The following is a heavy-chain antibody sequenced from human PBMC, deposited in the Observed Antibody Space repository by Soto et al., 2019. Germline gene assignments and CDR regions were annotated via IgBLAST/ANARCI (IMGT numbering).Heavy chain of an antibody. D-gene: IGHD6-13*01. J-gene: IGHJ6*02. CDR3: PRRKQKPHSPKSYCHGMAV. V-gene: IGHV1-69*13. CDR1: GYTFSSYA. CDR2: IIPIFGTA. Sequence: SSVKVSCKASGYTFSSYAISWVRQAPGQGLEWMGGIIPIFGTANYAQKFQGRVTITADESTSTAYMELSSRRSEDTAVYYCPRRKQKPHSPKSYCHGMAVCGQGTTVTVCS.